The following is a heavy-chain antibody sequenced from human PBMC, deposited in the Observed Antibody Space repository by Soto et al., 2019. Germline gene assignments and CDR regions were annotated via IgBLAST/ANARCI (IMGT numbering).Heavy chain of an antibody. Sequence: QVQLQESGPGLVKPSETLSLTCTVSGGSVSSGSYHGGWIRQPPGKGLEWIGYIYHSGSTNYTPARKSRVTISVDTSNNQFSLRLTSVTAADTAVYYCASRSAAWFDPWGQGTLVTVAS. CDR1: GGSVSSGSYH. J-gene: IGHJ5*02. D-gene: IGHD6-19*01. CDR3: ASRSAAWFDP. CDR2: IYHSGST. V-gene: IGHV4-61*01.